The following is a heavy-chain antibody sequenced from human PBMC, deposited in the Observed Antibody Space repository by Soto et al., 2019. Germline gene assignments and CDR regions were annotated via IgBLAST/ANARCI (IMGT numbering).Heavy chain of an antibody. CDR3: ARLEGLATISYYFDF. J-gene: IGHJ4*02. Sequence: AETLSLTCSVSGDSINSDKYYWGWIRQPPGKGLEWIGSIYFRGNTYYNPSLQTRVTISLDKSKSQFSLKLNSVTAADSAVYFCARLEGLATISYYFDFWGQGALVTVSS. V-gene: IGHV4-39*01. CDR2: IYFRGNT. D-gene: IGHD3-9*01. CDR1: GDSINSDKYY.